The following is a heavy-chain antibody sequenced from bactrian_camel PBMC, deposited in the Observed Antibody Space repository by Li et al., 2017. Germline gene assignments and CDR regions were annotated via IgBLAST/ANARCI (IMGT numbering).Heavy chain of an antibody. Sequence: HVQLVESGGGLVQPGGSLRLPCAVSGFTFSNYWMYWVRQAPGKGLEWVSAIHSGGGTTYYADSVKGRFTISRDNAKNTVYLQMDSLKPEDTAIYYCAQVAGWGATMDRCRYQRTQVTVS. V-gene: IGHV3S1*01. J-gene: IGHJ4*01. D-gene: IGHD5*01. CDR2: IHSGGGTT. CDR1: GFTFSNYW.